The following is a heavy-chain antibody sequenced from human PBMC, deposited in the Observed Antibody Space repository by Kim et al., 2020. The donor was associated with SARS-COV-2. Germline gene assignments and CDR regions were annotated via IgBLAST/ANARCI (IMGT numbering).Heavy chain of an antibody. J-gene: IGHJ4*02. CDR2: VSDDGKT. CDR3: VKGDEEFDN. Sequence: SETLSLTCTVSGGSIISSTHYWGWVRQAPGKGLEWIGSVSDDGKTWYDPSLKSRVTLSIDKSNNQFFLRLTSVTAADTAVYFCVKGDEEFDNLGQGTLVT. CDR1: GGSIISSTHY. V-gene: IGHV4-39*07.